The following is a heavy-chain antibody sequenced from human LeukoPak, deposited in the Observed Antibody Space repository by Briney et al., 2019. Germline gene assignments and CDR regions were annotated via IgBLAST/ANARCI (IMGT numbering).Heavy chain of an antibody. V-gene: IGHV4-59*01. CDR2: IYYSGST. Sequence: KISETLSLTCTVSGGSISSYYWSWIRQPPGKGLEWIGYIYYSGSTNYNPSLKSRVTISVDTSKNQFSLKLSSVTAADTAVYYCARGILGSYYLYFDYWGQGTLVTVSS. CDR3: ARGILGSYYLYFDY. D-gene: IGHD1-26*01. CDR1: GGSISSYY. J-gene: IGHJ4*02.